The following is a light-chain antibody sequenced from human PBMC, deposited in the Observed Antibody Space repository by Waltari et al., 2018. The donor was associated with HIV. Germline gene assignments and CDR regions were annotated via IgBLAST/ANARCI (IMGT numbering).Light chain of an antibody. J-gene: IGLJ3*02. V-gene: IGLV1-51*01. Sequence: QSVLTQPPSVSAAPGQKVTIPCSGSTSNIGTNYVSWYQQTPETAPQLIIYDNNKRPSGIPDRFSGCKHGTSATLAITGLQTGDEADYFCGTWDSSVSAGVFGGGTKLTVL. CDR2: DNN. CDR3: GTWDSSVSAGV. CDR1: TSNIGTNY.